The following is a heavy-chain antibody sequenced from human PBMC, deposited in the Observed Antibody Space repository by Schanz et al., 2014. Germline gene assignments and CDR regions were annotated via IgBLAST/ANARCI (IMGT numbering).Heavy chain of an antibody. J-gene: IGHJ4*02. V-gene: IGHV1-46*03. CDR2: INPSSGTT. CDR1: GYTFTTYY. Sequence: QVQLVQSAPEVKKPGASVKVSCKASGYTFTTYYIHWVRQAPGQGLEWMGKINPSSGTTRIAQNFQGRLTVTRDTSTSTVNMELSSLRSEDTAVYYCARGGFFESTSFDSWGQGTLVTVSS. CDR3: ARGGFFESTSFDS. D-gene: IGHD2-2*01.